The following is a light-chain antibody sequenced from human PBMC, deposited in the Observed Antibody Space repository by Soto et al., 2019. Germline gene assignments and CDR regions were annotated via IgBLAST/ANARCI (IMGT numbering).Light chain of an antibody. Sequence: DIQMTHSPSTLSTSALDRINITCRASQSIVRWLAWYQQKPGKAPKLLIHKESSLQSGVPSRFSGSGSGEEFTLTISSLQTDDFATYYCQHYNSYSEACGHGTK. J-gene: IGKJ1*01. CDR2: KES. V-gene: IGKV1-5*03. CDR3: QHYNSYSEA. CDR1: QSIVRW.